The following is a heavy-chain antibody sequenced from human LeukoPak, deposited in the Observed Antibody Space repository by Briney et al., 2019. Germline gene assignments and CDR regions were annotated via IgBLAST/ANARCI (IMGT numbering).Heavy chain of an antibody. V-gene: IGHV1-69*13. J-gene: IGHJ5*02. CDR2: IIPIFGTA. D-gene: IGHD3-16*02. CDR1: GGTFSSYA. CDR3: ARGRDGRLLGELSLYWFDP. Sequence: GASVKVSCKASGGTFSSYAISWVRQAPGQGLEWMGGIIPIFGTANYAQKFQGRVTITADESTSTAYMELSSLRSEDTAVYYCARGRDGRLLGELSLYWFDPWGQGTLVTVSS.